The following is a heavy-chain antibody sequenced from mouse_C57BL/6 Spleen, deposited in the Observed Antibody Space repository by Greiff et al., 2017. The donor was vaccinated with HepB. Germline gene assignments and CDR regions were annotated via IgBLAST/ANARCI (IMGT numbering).Heavy chain of an antibody. D-gene: IGHD1-1*01. Sequence: VQLQQSGAELVRPGTSVKVSCKASGYAFTNYLIEWVKQRPGQGLEWIGVINPGSGGTNYNEKFKGKATLTADKSSSTAYMQLSSLTSEDSAVYVCARGHYYGSRGFDYWGQGTTLTVSS. CDR1: GYAFTNYL. J-gene: IGHJ2*01. V-gene: IGHV1-54*01. CDR2: INPGSGGT. CDR3: ARGHYYGSRGFDY.